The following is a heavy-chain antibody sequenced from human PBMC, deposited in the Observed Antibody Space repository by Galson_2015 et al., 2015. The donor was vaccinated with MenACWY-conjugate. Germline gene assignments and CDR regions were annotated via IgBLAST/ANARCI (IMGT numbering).Heavy chain of an antibody. CDR2: ISAYNGNT. CDR1: AYTFTNYA. CDR3: ARVEKQGENDYIWGSYEF. Sequence: SVKVSCKASAYTFTNYAISWVRQAPGQGLEWMGRISAYNGNTNYAQKLQGRVTMTTETSTSTAYMELRSLRSDDTAVYYCARVEKQGENDYIWGSYEFWGQGTLVTVSS. J-gene: IGHJ4*02. V-gene: IGHV1-18*01. D-gene: IGHD3-16*01.